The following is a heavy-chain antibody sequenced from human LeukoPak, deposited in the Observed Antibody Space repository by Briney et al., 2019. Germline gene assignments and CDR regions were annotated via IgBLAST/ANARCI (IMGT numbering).Heavy chain of an antibody. CDR3: VKDLMGSGDY. J-gene: IGHJ4*02. CDR1: GFTFSSYA. D-gene: IGHD3-10*01. CDR2: ITSDGGST. V-gene: IGHV3-64D*06. Sequence: GGPLRLSCSASGFTFSSYAMHWVRQAPGKGLQYGSSITSDGGSTYYAGSVKGRFTISRDNSKTTLYLHMSSLRPEDTAVYYCVKDLMGSGDYWGQGTLVTVSS.